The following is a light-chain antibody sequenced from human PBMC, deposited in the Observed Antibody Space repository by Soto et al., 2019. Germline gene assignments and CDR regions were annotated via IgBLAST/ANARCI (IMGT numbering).Light chain of an antibody. CDR2: DAS. Sequence: EIVLTQSPATLSLSPGARATLSCRASQSLNNYLAWYQQKPGQAPRLLIYDASERATGVPARFSGSGSGTDFTLTISSLEPEDFAVYFCQQRYNWPRFSFGPGTKLDIK. CDR3: QQRYNWPRFS. J-gene: IGKJ3*01. V-gene: IGKV3-11*01. CDR1: QSLNNY.